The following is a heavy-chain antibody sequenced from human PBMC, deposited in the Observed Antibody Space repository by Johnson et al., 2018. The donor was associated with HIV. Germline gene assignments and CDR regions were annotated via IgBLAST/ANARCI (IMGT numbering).Heavy chain of an antibody. D-gene: IGHD3-22*01. V-gene: IGHV3-15*01. Sequence: VQLVESGGGLVEPGGSLRLSCAGSGFIFGNVWMNWVRQAPGKGLEWVGRIKSKTDGGTTDYAAPVKGRFTISRDDSKNTLYLQMNSLKTEDTAVYYCTTELPGDYDDRSTRGDAFDIWGQGTMVTVSS. CDR1: GFIFGNVW. CDR3: TTELPGDYDDRSTRGDAFDI. J-gene: IGHJ3*02. CDR2: IKSKTDGGTT.